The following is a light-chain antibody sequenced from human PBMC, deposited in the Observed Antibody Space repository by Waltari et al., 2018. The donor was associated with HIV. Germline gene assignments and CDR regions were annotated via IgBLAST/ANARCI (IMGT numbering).Light chain of an antibody. CDR2: EFS. J-gene: IGLJ1*01. Sequence: QSALTQPRSVSGSPGQSVTISCTGTSSDIAYFDYVSWYQQYPGKAPKVIIYEFSQRPSGVPDLFTASKSGITASLTISGLQDEDEADYYCCSYAGAYTYVFGTGTKVTVL. V-gene: IGLV2-11*01. CDR1: SSDIAYFDY. CDR3: CSYAGAYTYV.